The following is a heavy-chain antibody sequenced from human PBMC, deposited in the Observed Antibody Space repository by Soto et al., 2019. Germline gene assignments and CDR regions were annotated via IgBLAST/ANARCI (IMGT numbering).Heavy chain of an antibody. Sequence: GESLKISEEGSVCSVTSYWMGSVRQLPGQGLECRGVMFPVDSDTKYSPSFQVQVTMSADPSTNTAYLEWSSLKAADSAMSYCAIVPDSSLGTMDVWAQGTTVTVSS. CDR2: MFPVDSDT. CDR3: AIVPDSSLGTMDV. V-gene: IGHV5-51*01. CDR1: VCSVTSYW. D-gene: IGHD3-16*01. J-gene: IGHJ6*02.